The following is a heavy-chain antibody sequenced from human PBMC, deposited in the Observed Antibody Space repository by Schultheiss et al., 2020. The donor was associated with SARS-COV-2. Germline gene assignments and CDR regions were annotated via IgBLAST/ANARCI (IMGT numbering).Heavy chain of an antibody. Sequence: SVKVSCKASGFTFTSSAVQWVRQARGQRLEWIGWIVVGSGNTNYAQKFQERVTITRDMSTSTAYMELSSLRSEDTAVYYCARTFGSHPSPFDYWGQGTLVTVSS. CDR3: ARTFGSHPSPFDY. D-gene: IGHD1-26*01. CDR1: GFTFTSSA. J-gene: IGHJ4*02. CDR2: IVVGSGNT. V-gene: IGHV1-58*01.